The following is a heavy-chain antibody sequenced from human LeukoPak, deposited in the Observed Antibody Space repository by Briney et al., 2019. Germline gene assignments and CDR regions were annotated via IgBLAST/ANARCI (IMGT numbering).Heavy chain of an antibody. V-gene: IGHV1-2*02. CDR2: ISPTSGDT. D-gene: IGHD3-10*01. CDR1: RYCFPAYY. Sequence: VAEKVSRQASRYCFPAYYIQWVRRAPGHRHEWVVWISPTSGDTNYAQNFQVRVTMTRDTSISAAYLELSRLRSDDTAVYFCARDYGGPSWFGGIDYWGQGTLVTVSS. J-gene: IGHJ4*02. CDR3: ARDYGGPSWFGGIDY.